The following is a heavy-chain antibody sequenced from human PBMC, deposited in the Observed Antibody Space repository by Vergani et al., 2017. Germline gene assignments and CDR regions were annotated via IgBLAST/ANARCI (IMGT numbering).Heavy chain of an antibody. CDR1: GGSISSSSYY. Sequence: QLQLQESGPGLVKPSETLSLTCTVSGGSISSSSYYWGWIRQPAGKGLEWIGRIYTSGSTNYNPSLKSRVTISVDTSKNQFSLKLSSVTAADAAVYYCARALRGSGGDYWGQGTLVTVSS. J-gene: IGHJ4*02. CDR2: IYTSGST. D-gene: IGHD6-25*01. V-gene: IGHV4-61*02. CDR3: ARALRGSGGDY.